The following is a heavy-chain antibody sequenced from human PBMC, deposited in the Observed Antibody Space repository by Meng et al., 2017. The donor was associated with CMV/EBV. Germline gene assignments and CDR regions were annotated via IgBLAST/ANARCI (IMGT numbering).Heavy chain of an antibody. D-gene: IGHD2-2*01. CDR1: GFTFSSYD. V-gene: IGHV3-13*01. Sequence: GASLKISCAASGFTFSSYDMHWVRQATGKGLEWVSAIGTAGDTYYPGSVKGRFTISRENAKNSLYLQMNSLRAGDTAVYYCARAGQAPAVYYYGMDVWGQGTTVTVSS. CDR2: IGTAGDT. CDR3: ARAGQAPAVYYYGMDV. J-gene: IGHJ6*02.